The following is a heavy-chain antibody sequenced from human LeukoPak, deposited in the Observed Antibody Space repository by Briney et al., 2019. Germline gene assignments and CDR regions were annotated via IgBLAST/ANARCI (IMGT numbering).Heavy chain of an antibody. CDR2: VYYSGST. Sequence: SETLSLTCTVSGGSISSYYWSWIRQPPGKGLEWIGYVYYSGSTNYNPSLKSRVTISVDTSKNQFSLKLSSVTAADTAVYHCARDSRTTTAFDIWGQGTMVAVSA. J-gene: IGHJ3*02. D-gene: IGHD1-1*01. CDR1: GGSISSYY. V-gene: IGHV4-59*01. CDR3: ARDSRTTTAFDI.